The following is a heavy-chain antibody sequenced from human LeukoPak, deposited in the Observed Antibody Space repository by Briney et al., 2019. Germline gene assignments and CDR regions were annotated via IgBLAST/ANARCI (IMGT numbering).Heavy chain of an antibody. CDR3: ARADQYSTSFIDY. J-gene: IGHJ4*02. CDR2: ISYDGSNE. CDR1: GFTFSSYA. D-gene: IGHD6-6*01. Sequence: PGRSLRLSCAASGFTFSSYAMHWVRQAPGKGLEWVAVISYDGSNEYYADSVKGRFTISRDTSKNTVYLQMNSLRVEDTAVYYCARADQYSTSFIDYWGQGTLVTVSS. V-gene: IGHV3-30-3*01.